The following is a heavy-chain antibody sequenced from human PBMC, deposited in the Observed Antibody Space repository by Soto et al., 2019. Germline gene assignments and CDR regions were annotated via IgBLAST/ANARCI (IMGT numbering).Heavy chain of an antibody. CDR3: VRGSKWREIDY. CDR1: GYTFIDYF. D-gene: IGHD1-26*01. J-gene: IGHJ4*02. Sequence: ASVKVSCKASGYTFIDYFIQWVRQAPGQGLEWMGWINPSSGETTYAQKFQGRVTMTRDTSISTAYMDLITLRSEDTAIYYCVRGSKWREIDYWGQGTPVTVSS. V-gene: IGHV1-2*02. CDR2: INPSSGET.